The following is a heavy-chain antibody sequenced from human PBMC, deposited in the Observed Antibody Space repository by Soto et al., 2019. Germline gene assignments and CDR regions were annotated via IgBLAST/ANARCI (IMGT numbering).Heavy chain of an antibody. Sequence: SETLSLTCTVSGGSISSGGYDWSWIRQPPGKGLDWIGYIYYSGSTHYNPSLKSRVTISVDTSGNQFSLKLSSMTAADTAVYYCARATPDDYGDYGFFDSWGQGTLVTVSS. CDR3: ARATPDDYGDYGFFDS. CDR2: IYYSGST. J-gene: IGHJ4*02. CDR1: GGSISSGGYD. D-gene: IGHD4-17*01. V-gene: IGHV4-31*03.